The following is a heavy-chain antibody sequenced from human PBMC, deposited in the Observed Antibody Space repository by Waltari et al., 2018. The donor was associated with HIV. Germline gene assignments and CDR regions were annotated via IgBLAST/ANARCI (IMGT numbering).Heavy chain of an antibody. Sequence: RSYAMSWVRQAPGKGLEWVSAISGSGGSTYYADSVKGRFTISRDNSKNTLYLQMNSPRAEDTAVYYCAKLTYYFDSSGYYPRFYFDYWGQGTLGTVSS. CDR1: RSYA. CDR3: AKLTYYFDSSGYYPRFYFDY. CDR2: ISGSGGST. D-gene: IGHD3-22*01. J-gene: IGHJ4*02. V-gene: IGHV3-23*01.